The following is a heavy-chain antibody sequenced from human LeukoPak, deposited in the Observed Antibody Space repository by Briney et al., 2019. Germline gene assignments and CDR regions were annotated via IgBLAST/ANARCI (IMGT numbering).Heavy chain of an antibody. D-gene: IGHD4-17*01. CDR2: ISGSGGST. Sequence: GGSLRLSCAASGFTFSSYAMSWVRQAPGKGLEWVSAISGSGGSTYYADSVKGRFTISRDNSKNTLYLQMNSLRAEDTAVYYCAATVTTDPYYYGMDVWGQGTTVTVAS. V-gene: IGHV3-23*01. J-gene: IGHJ6*02. CDR3: AATVTTDPYYYGMDV. CDR1: GFTFSSYA.